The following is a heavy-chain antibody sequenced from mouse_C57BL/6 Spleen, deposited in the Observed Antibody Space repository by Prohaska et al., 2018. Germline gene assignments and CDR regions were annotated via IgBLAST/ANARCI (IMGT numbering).Heavy chain of an antibody. Sequence: CLHWVKQRPGQGLEWIGNSNPSNGGTNNNEKFKSKATLTVDKSSSTAYMQLSSLTSEDSAVYYCAGDYGSRFAYWGQGTLVTVSA. CDR3: AGDYGSRFAY. CDR1: C. CDR2: SNPSNGGT. V-gene: IGHV1-53*01. D-gene: IGHD1-1*01. J-gene: IGHJ3*01.